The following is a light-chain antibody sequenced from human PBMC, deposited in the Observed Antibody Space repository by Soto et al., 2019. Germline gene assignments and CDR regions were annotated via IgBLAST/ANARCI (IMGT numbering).Light chain of an antibody. CDR1: QSIGYY. CDR2: AAS. J-gene: IGKJ2*01. Sequence: DIQMTQSPSSLSASLGDRVTISCRASQSIGYYLNWYQQKPGKAPNLLIYAASSLQSGVPSRFSGSGSGTDFTLTITSLQPEDFATYFGQQSYSTPQTFGQGTKLEIK. V-gene: IGKV1-39*01. CDR3: QQSYSTPQT.